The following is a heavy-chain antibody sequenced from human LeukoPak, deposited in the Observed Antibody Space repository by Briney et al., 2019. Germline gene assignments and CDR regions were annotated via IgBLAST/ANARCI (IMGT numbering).Heavy chain of an antibody. CDR1: GYTFTGRY. Sequence: ASVKVSCKASGYTFTGRYVHWVRQAPGQGLEWMGWISAYNGNTNYAQKLQGRVTMTTDTSTSTVYMELMSLRSDDTAVYYCARNLAGLWGTPDYWGQGTLVTVSS. D-gene: IGHD3-16*01. J-gene: IGHJ4*02. CDR3: ARNLAGLWGTPDY. V-gene: IGHV1-18*04. CDR2: ISAYNGNT.